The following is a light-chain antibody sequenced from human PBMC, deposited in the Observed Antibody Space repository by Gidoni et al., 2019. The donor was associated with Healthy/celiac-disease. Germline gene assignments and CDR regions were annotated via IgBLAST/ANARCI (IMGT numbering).Light chain of an antibody. Sequence: EVVLTQSPPTLSLSPGERATLSCRASQSVSNYLAVYQQKGGQAPRLLIYDTSLRATGIPTRSSGSGSGTAFTLTISSLEPEDFGIYYCQQRASWPPTFGQGTRVDIK. V-gene: IGKV3-11*01. J-gene: IGKJ1*01. CDR3: QQRASWPPT. CDR1: QSVSNY. CDR2: DTS.